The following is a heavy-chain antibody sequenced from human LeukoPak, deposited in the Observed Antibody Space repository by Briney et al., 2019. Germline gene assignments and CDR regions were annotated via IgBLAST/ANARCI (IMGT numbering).Heavy chain of an antibody. J-gene: IGHJ3*02. V-gene: IGHV4-38-2*02. CDR1: GYSISSGYY. Sequence: SETLSLTCTVSGYSISSGYYWGWIRQPPGKGLEWIGSIYHSGSTYYNPSLKSRVTISIDTSKNQFSLKLSSVTAADTAVYYCAREGKKKGYSYGHDAFDIWGQGTMVTVSS. CDR2: IYHSGST. CDR3: AREGKKKGYSYGHDAFDI. D-gene: IGHD5-18*01.